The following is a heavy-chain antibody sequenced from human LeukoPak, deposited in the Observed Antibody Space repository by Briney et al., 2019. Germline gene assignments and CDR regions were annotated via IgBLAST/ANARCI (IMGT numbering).Heavy chain of an antibody. CDR3: AKDLQGSYYRYYYYYMDV. Sequence: GGSLRLSCAAAGCTFSSYGMHWVRPAPGKGLGWVAFIRYDGSNKYCADSVKGRFTISRDNSKNTLYLQMNSLRAEDTAVYYCAKDLQGSYYRYYYYYMDVWGKGTTVTVSS. CDR2: IRYDGSNK. D-gene: IGHD1-26*01. J-gene: IGHJ6*03. CDR1: GCTFSSYG. V-gene: IGHV3-30*02.